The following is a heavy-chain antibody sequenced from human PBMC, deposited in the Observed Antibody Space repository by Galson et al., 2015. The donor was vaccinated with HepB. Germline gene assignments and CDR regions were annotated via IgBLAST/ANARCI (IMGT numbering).Heavy chain of an antibody. D-gene: IGHD3-10*01. CDR2: IAVHNGDT. Sequence: SVKVSCKASGYTFTNYGISWVRQAPGQGLEWMGWIAVHNGDTNYAQKLQGRVTMTTDTSTSTAYMELRSLRSDDTAVYHCATSPYFSLWGVPYGLDVWGQGTTVTVSS. J-gene: IGHJ6*02. CDR1: GYTFTNYG. CDR3: ATSPYFSLWGVPYGLDV. V-gene: IGHV1-18*04.